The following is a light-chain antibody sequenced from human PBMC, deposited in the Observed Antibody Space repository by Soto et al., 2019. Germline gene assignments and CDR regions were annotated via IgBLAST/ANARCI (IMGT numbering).Light chain of an antibody. CDR3: LRLNAYPLT. CDR2: GAS. J-gene: IGKJ4*01. V-gene: IGKV1-9*01. CDR1: QGIGSY. Sequence: IQLTQSTSSLSASVGDRVTLTCRASQGIGSYLAWYQQNPGKAPKLLIYGASTLQSGVPSRFSGSGSETDFTLTISSLQPEDFATYYCLRLNAYPLTFGGGTMVDIK.